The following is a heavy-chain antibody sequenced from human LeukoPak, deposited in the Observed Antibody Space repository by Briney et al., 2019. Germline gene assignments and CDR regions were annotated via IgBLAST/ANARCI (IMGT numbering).Heavy chain of an antibody. D-gene: IGHD2-2*01. CDR2: ISSSSSTI. CDR1: GFTFSSYS. Sequence: GGSLRLSCAASGFTFSSYSMTWVRQAPGKGLEWVSYISSSSSTIYYADSVKGRFTISRDNAKNSLYLQMNSLRDEDTAVYYCARDGAYCSSTSCLLGDYYYGMDVWGQGTTVTVSS. V-gene: IGHV3-48*02. CDR3: ARDGAYCSSTSCLLGDYYYGMDV. J-gene: IGHJ6*02.